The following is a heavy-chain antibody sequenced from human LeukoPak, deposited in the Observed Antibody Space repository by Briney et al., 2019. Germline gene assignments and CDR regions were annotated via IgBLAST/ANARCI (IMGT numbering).Heavy chain of an antibody. D-gene: IGHD3-10*01. V-gene: IGHV3-23*01. CDR3: AKAPHYYGSGSYPPNDY. J-gene: IGHJ4*02. Sequence: GGSLRLSCAASGFTFSTYAMSWVRQAPGKGLEWVSSISSSGGGTYYADSVKGRFTISRDNSKNTLYLQMNSLRAEDTAVYYCAKAPHYYGSGSYPPNDYWGQGTLVTVSS. CDR1: GFTFSTYA. CDR2: ISSSGGGT.